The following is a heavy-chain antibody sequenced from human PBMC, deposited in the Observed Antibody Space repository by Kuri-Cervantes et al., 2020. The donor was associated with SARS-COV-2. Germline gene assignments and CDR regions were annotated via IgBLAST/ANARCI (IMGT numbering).Heavy chain of an antibody. CDR3: ARGILGDDSIHYGMDV. Sequence: SETLSLTCTLSGGSISGYYWSWIRQSAGKGLEFIGRVYSSGGTNYNPSLESRATMSIDTAKNQVSLRLTSVTAADTAVYYCARGILGDDSIHYGMDVWGQGTSVTVSS. D-gene: IGHD2/OR15-2a*01. V-gene: IGHV4-4*07. CDR1: GGSISGYY. CDR2: VYSSGGT. J-gene: IGHJ6*02.